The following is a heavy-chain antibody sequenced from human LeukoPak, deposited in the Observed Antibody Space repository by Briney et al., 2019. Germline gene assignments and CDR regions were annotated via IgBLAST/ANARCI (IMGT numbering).Heavy chain of an antibody. CDR2: INPSGTT. J-gene: IGHJ5*02. CDR3: ARVDKAMSAFDP. Sequence: SETLSLTCAVYGGSFSTYYWNWIRQPPGKGLEWIGQINPSGTTNYTPSLKSRVTMSVDTSKNQVSLKLSSVTDADTAVYYCARVDKAMSAFDPWGRGTLVTVSS. V-gene: IGHV4-34*01. D-gene: IGHD5-18*01. CDR1: GGSFSTYY.